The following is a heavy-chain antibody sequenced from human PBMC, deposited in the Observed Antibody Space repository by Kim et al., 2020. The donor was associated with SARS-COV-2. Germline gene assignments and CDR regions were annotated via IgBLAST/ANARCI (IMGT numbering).Heavy chain of an antibody. CDR2: INTNTGNP. Sequence: ASVKVSCKASGYTFSSYAMNWVRQAPGQGLEWMGWINTNTGNPTYVQGFTGRFVFSLDTSVSTAYLQISSLKAEDTAMYYCARTYYYGSGTYYDGFDIWGQGTMVTVSS. CDR3: ARTYYYGSGTYYDGFDI. V-gene: IGHV7-4-1*02. J-gene: IGHJ3*02. CDR1: GYTFSSYA. D-gene: IGHD3-10*01.